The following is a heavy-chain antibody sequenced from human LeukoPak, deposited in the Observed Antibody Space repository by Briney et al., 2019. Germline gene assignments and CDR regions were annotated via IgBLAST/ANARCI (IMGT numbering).Heavy chain of an antibody. CDR3: ARLPLSIPDGVGDY. J-gene: IGHJ4*02. Sequence: LSLTCTVSGGSISSYYWSWIRQAPGKGLEWVSYISSSGSTIYYADSVKGRFTISRDNAKNSLYLQMNSLRAEDTAVYYCARLPLSIPDGVGDYWGQGTLVNVSS. V-gene: IGHV3-11*01. CDR1: GGSISSYY. CDR2: ISSSGSTI. D-gene: IGHD3-16*01.